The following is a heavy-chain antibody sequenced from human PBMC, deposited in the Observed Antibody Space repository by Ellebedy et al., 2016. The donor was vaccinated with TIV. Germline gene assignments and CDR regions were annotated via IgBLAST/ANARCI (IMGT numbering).Heavy chain of an antibody. CDR2: IYHSGHT. CDR3: ANLDCLFTGGCR. CDR1: GGSISSANW. J-gene: IGHJ4*02. D-gene: IGHD3/OR15-3a*01. Sequence: SETLSLXCAVPGGSISSANWWSWVSQHPGTGLEWIGEIYHSGHTNDNPSFKSRVTISLDKSKNQFSLKLTSVTAADTAVYYCANLDCLFTGGCRWGQGTLVTVSS. V-gene: IGHV4-4*02.